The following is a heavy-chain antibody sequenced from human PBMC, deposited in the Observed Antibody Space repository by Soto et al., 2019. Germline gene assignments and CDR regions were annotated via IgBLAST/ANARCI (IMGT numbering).Heavy chain of an antibody. J-gene: IGHJ4*02. D-gene: IGHD6-19*01. CDR2: IIPIFGTA. V-gene: IGHV1-69*13. CDR3: ARGGSGWYASDY. Sequence: SVKVSCKASGGTFSSYSISWVRQAHGQGLERMGGIIPIFGTANYAQKFQGRVTMTADESTSTAYMELSSLRSEDTAVYYCARGGSGWYASDYWGQGTLVTVSS. CDR1: GGTFSSYS.